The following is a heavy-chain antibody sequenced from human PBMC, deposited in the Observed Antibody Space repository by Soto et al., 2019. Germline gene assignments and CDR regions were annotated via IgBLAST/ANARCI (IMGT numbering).Heavy chain of an antibody. CDR2: VYFSGNT. Sequence: ETLSLTCTVSGGSLSSHYWTWIRQSPGKGLEWIGYVYFSGNTNYNPSLKSRVTISIDTSKNQFSLRLASVTAADTAFYYCGSVRPSGYVLSWGQGTLVTVSS. CDR1: GGSLSSHY. V-gene: IGHV4-59*11. J-gene: IGHJ5*02. CDR3: GSVRPSGYVLS. D-gene: IGHD6-25*01.